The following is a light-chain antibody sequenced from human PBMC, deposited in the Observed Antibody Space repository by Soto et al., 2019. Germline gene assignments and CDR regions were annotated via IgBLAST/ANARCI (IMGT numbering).Light chain of an antibody. CDR2: DVS. J-gene: IGLJ1*01. CDR1: SSDVGGYDY. V-gene: IGLV2-14*01. CDR3: TSYPASSTLV. Sequence: QSVLTQPASVSGSPGQSIAITCTGTSSDVGGYDYVSWYQQHPGKAPKLMISDVSNRPSGVSNRFSGSKSGNTASLTISGLQAEAGPDYYSTSYPASSTLVFGTGTKSPS.